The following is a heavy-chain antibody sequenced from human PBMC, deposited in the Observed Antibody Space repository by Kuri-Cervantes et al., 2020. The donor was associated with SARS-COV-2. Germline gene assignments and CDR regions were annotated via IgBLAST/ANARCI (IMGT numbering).Heavy chain of an antibody. CDR3: ARDGSDDFWSGHELGMDV. CDR2: ISSSSSTI. V-gene: IGHV3-48*02. D-gene: IGHD3-3*01. Sequence: SLKISCAASGFTFSSYSMNWVRQAPGKGLEWVSYISSSSSTIYYADSVKGRFTISRDNAKNSLYLQMNSLRDEDTAVYYCARDGSDDFWSGHELGMDVWGQGTTVTVSS. J-gene: IGHJ6*02. CDR1: GFTFSSYS.